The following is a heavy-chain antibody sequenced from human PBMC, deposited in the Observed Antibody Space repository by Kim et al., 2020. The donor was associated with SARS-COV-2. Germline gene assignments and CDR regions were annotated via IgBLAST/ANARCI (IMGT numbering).Heavy chain of an antibody. D-gene: IGHD3-3*01. V-gene: IGHV7-4-1*02. CDR1: GYTFTSYA. CDR3: ARDGTYYDFWSGYRPSPYYYGMDV. Sequence: ASVKVSCKASGYTFTSYAMNWVRQAPGQGLEWMGWINTNTGNPTYAQGFTGRFVFSLDTSVSTAYLQISSLKAEDTAVYYCARDGTYYDFWSGYRPSPYYYGMDVWGQGTTVTVSS. CDR2: INTNTGNP. J-gene: IGHJ6*02.